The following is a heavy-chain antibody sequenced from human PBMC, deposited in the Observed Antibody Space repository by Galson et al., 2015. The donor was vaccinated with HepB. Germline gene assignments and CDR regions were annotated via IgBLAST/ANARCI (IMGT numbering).Heavy chain of an antibody. CDR3: TAGRTRDY. CDR2: IKSKTNGGTI. V-gene: IGHV3-15*01. CDR1: GFTFSDAL. D-gene: IGHD1-1*01. J-gene: IGHJ4*02. Sequence: SLRLSCAASGFTFSDALMSWVRQAPGKGLEWVGRIKSKTNGGTIDYASPVKGRFTISRDDSKNTLYLQMNSLKTEDTAIYYCTAGRTRDYWGQGTLVTVSS.